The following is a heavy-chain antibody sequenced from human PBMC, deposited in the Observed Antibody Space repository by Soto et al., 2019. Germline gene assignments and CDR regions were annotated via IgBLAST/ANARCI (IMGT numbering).Heavy chain of an antibody. D-gene: IGHD3-10*01. V-gene: IGHV1-8*01. J-gene: IGHJ4*02. Sequence: ASVKVSCKASGDTFTTYDINWVRQATGHGLEWMGWINPNSGNIGYAQRFQGRVTMTRDTAIRTAYMEVSSLRSDDTAVYYCARGRASGSYYLLDYWGQGTLVTVAS. CDR3: ARGRASGSYYLLDY. CDR2: INPNSGNI. CDR1: GDTFTTYD.